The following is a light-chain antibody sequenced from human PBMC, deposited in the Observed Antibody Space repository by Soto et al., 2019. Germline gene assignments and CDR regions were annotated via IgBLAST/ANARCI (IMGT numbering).Light chain of an antibody. V-gene: IGLV2-14*01. Sequence: QSALTQPASVSGFPGQSITISCTGTSSDVGSYNYVSWYQQHPAKAPKLMIYDVSNRPSGVSNRFSGSKSGNTASLTISGLQSEDDADYYCSSYTTSSTRVFGGGTKVTVL. CDR1: SSDVGSYNY. CDR2: DVS. CDR3: SSYTTSSTRV. J-gene: IGLJ3*02.